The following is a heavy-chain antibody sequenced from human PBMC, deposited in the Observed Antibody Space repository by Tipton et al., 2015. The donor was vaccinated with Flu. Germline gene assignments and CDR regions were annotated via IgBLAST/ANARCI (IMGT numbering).Heavy chain of an antibody. V-gene: IGHV4-39*01. CDR2: IYYSGST. J-gene: IGHJ4*02. CDR1: GGSISSSSYY. Sequence: LRLSCTVSGGSISSSSYYWGWIRQPPGKGLEWIGSIYYSGSTYYNPSLKSRVTISVDTSKNQFSLKLSSVTAADTAVYYCARRVAVAAHFDYRGQGTLVTVSS. D-gene: IGHD6-19*01. CDR3: ARRVAVAAHFDY.